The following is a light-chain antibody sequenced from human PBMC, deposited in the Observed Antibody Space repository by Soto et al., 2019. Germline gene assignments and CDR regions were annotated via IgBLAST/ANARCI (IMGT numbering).Light chain of an antibody. CDR3: SSHAGSDSLI. CDR2: AIN. Sequence: QSALTQPPSASGSPGQSVTISCTGTSDDVGGSDYVSWYQQHPGKAPKLMIYAINKRPSCVPDRFSGSKSGNTASLTVSGLQPEDEADYYCSSHAGSDSLIFGGGTKLTVL. J-gene: IGLJ2*01. V-gene: IGLV2-8*01. CDR1: SDDVGGSDY.